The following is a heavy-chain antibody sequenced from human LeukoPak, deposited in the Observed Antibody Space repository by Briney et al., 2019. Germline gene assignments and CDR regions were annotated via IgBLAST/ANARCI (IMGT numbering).Heavy chain of an antibody. CDR1: GFTFTSSA. D-gene: IGHD2-2*01. Sequence: SVNVSCKASGFTFTSSAMQWVRQARGQRLEWIGWIVVGSGNTNYAQKFQERVTITRDMSTSTAYMELSRLRSDDTAVYYCARSEMVPAAMSSSWHGYYYYYGMDVWGQGTTVTVSS. CDR2: IVVGSGNT. J-gene: IGHJ6*02. V-gene: IGHV1-58*02. CDR3: ARSEMVPAAMSSSWHGYYYYYGMDV.